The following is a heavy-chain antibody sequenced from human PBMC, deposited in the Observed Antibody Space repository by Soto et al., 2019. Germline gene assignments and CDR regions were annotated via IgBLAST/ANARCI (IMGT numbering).Heavy chain of an antibody. J-gene: IGHJ6*02. D-gene: IGHD1-26*01. CDR1: GFKFSTYG. V-gene: IGHV3-30*18. Sequence: QVQLVESGGGVVQPGRSLRLSCGASGFKFSTYGMHWVRQAPGKGLEWVAVISYDGNNKDYADSVKGRFTISRDNSKNTSYLQMNSLRAGDTAVYYCAKGLVGYVFGVQDYYFGMDVWGQGTTVAVSS. CDR2: ISYDGNNK. CDR3: AKGLVGYVFGVQDYYFGMDV.